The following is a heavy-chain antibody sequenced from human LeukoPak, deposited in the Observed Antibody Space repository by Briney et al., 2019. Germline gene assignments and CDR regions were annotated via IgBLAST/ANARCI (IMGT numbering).Heavy chain of an antibody. V-gene: IGHV4-30-4*08. D-gene: IGHD3-3*01. CDR2: ISYSGST. CDR1: GGSISSGDYY. CDR3: ARSINFDFWSGYTIDY. J-gene: IGHJ4*02. Sequence: TLSLTCTVSGGSISSGDYYWSWIRQPPGKGLEWIGYISYSGSTYYNPSLKSRVTISVDTSKNQFSLKLSSVTAADTAVYYCARSINFDFWSGYTIDYWGQGTLVTVSS.